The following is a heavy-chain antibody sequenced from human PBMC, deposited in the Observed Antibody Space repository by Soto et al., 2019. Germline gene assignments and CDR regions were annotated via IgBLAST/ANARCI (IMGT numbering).Heavy chain of an antibody. CDR1: GFPFSSYG. CDR3: VSDRGYGHASVPYS. CDR2: ISYDGSLQ. D-gene: IGHD5-18*01. V-gene: IGHV3-30*03. Sequence: QAQLVESGGGVVQPGRSLRLSCAASGFPFSSYGMHWVRQAPGTGLEWVAVISYDGSLQHDADSVKGRFTISGDKSKNMVLLQMSSLRAEDTAVYYCVSDRGYGHASVPYSWGQGTLVSVSS. J-gene: IGHJ4*02.